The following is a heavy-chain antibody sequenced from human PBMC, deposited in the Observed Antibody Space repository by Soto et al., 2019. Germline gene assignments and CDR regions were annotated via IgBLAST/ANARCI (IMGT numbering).Heavy chain of an antibody. D-gene: IGHD2-21*01. CDR2: IYYSGST. CDR1: GGSISSGGYY. Sequence: QVQLQESGPGLVKPSQTLSLTCTVSGGSISSGGYYWSWIRQHPGKGLEWIGYIYYSGSTYYNPXLXSXXTISVDTSKHQSSLKLSSVTAADPAVYYCARGVIHWGQGTLVTVSS. J-gene: IGHJ4*02. V-gene: IGHV4-31*01. CDR3: ARGVIH.